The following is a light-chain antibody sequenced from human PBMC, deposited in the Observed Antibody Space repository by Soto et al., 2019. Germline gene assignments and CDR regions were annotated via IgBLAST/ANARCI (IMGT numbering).Light chain of an antibody. Sequence: IQLTQSPSSLSASVGDRVTITCRASQGIISYLNWYQHKPWNAPKLLIYAASSLQSGVPSRFSGSGSGTDFTLTISSLQPEDFATYYCQQSYSTPVTFGGGTKVDIK. CDR3: QQSYSTPVT. J-gene: IGKJ4*01. CDR1: QGIISY. V-gene: IGKV1-39*01. CDR2: AAS.